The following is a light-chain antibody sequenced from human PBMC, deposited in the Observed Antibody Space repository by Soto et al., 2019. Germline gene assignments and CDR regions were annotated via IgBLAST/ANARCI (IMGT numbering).Light chain of an antibody. CDR1: QSVSDNY. V-gene: IGKV3-11*01. J-gene: IGKJ5*01. CDR3: QQRSYPIT. Sequence: EIVLTQSPGTLSLSPGERATLSCRASQSVSDNYLAWYQQKPGQAPRLLIYDASHRATGIPVRLSGSGSGSDFTLTISSLEPEDSAVYYCQQRSYPITFGQGTRLEIK. CDR2: DAS.